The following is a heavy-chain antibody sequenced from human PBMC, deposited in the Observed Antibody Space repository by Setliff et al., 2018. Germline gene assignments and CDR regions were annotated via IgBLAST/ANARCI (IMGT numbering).Heavy chain of an antibody. Sequence: SVKVSCKASGGAFRSYGISWVRQAPGQGLEWMGGTIPSFGSTNYAQKFQDRVTIITDESTSTAYMELSSLRTEDTAVYYCAREGVDARSSTDYRYYMDVWGKGTTVTV. CDR3: AREGVDARSSTDYRYYMDV. J-gene: IGHJ6*03. D-gene: IGHD2-8*01. V-gene: IGHV1-69*05. CDR1: GGAFRSYG. CDR2: TIPSFGST.